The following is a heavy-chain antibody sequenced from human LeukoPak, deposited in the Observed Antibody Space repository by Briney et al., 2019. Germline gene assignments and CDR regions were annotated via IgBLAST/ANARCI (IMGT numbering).Heavy chain of an antibody. J-gene: IGHJ6*02. CDR1: GFTFSSYA. Sequence: GGSLRLSCAASGFTFSSYAMSWVRQAPGKGLEWVSLISASGGDTYYADSVKGRFTISRDNPKNTLYLQMNGLRAEDTAVYYCAKGGYSHVDVWGQGTTVTVSS. V-gene: IGHV3-23*01. CDR2: ISASGGDT. D-gene: IGHD5-18*01. CDR3: AKGGYSHVDV.